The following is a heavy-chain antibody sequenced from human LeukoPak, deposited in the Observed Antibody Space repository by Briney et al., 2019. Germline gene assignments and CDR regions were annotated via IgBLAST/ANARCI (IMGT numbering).Heavy chain of an antibody. J-gene: IGHJ4*02. CDR2: IIPIFGTA. CDR1: GGTFSSYA. Sequence: GASVKVSCKASGGTFSSYAISWVRQAPGQGLEWMGGIIPIFGTANYAQKFQGRVTITADESTSTAYMELSSLRSEDTAVYYCARDDSSGYSDTSVDYWGQGTLVTVSS. V-gene: IGHV1-69*13. D-gene: IGHD3-22*01. CDR3: ARDDSSGYSDTSVDY.